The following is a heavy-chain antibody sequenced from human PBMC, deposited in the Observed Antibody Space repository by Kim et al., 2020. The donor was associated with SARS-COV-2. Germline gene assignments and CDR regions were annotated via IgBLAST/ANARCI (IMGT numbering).Heavy chain of an antibody. CDR3: ARPTFGSADAFDI. V-gene: IGHV1-2*02. D-gene: IGHD3-3*01. Sequence: YAQKFQGRVTMTRDTSISTAYMELSRLRSDDTAVYYCARPTFGSADAFDIWGRGTMVTVSS. J-gene: IGHJ3*02.